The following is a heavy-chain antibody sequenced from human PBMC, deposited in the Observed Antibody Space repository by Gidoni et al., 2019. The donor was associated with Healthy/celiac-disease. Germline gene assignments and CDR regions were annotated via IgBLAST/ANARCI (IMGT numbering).Heavy chain of an antibody. CDR1: GCTFDDYA. D-gene: IGHD5-18*01. V-gene: IGHV3-9*01. CDR2: ITLNSGRM. Sequence: EVQLVESGGGLVQPGRSLRLSCAASGCTFDDYAMHWFRQGPGKGLEWVSGITLNSGRMAYADSVKGRFTISRDNAKNSLYLQMNSLRTEDTALYYCAKDVRPGYSYGYDFDYWGQGTLVTVSS. J-gene: IGHJ4*02. CDR3: AKDVRPGYSYGYDFDY.